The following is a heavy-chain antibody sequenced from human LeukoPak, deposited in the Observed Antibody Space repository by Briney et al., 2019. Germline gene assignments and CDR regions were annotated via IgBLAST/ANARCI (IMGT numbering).Heavy chain of an antibody. CDR2: VYYISNT. D-gene: IGHD1-26*01. CDR1: GASVGSAGYY. J-gene: IGHJ4*02. CDR3: ARTQSQSGSYRYYFGY. V-gene: IGHV4-61*08. Sequence: SETLSLTCTVSGASVGSAGYYWSWIRQPPGGGLEWIGYVYYISNTNYNPSLKSRVTMSVNPSENQFSLKLNSVTAADTVMYYCARTQSQSGSYRYYFGYWGQGTLVTVSS.